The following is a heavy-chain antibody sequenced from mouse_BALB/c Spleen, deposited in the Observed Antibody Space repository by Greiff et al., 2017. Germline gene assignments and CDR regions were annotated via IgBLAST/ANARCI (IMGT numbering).Heavy chain of an antibody. CDR3: AGGGLLPPVAY. Sequence: EVQLQESGPGLVKPSQSLSLTCSVTGYSITSGYYWNWIRQFPGNKLEWVGYISDDGSNNYNPSLKNRISITRDTSTNQFFLKLNTVTTEDTATYYCAGGGLLPPVAYWGQGTLVTVSA. CDR1: GYSITSGYY. D-gene: IGHD2-3*01. V-gene: IGHV3-6*02. CDR2: ISDDGSN. J-gene: IGHJ3*01.